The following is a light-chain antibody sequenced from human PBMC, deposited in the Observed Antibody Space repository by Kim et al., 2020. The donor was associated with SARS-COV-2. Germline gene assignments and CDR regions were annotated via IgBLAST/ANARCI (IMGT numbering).Light chain of an antibody. CDR3: QLWDDDSDHWV. CDR2: YDS. V-gene: IGLV3-21*04. J-gene: IGLJ3*02. CDR1: NIGTKR. Sequence: GQTARLTCGGNNIGTKRVHWYQQKPGQAPVVVIFYDSDRPSGIPERISGSNSGDTATLTINRVEAGDEADYYCQLWDDDSDHWVFGGGTKLTVL.